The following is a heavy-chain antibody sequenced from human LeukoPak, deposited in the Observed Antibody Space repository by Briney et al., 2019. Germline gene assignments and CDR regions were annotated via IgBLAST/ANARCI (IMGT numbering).Heavy chain of an antibody. Sequence: GGSLRLSCAASGFSFSVCAMHWVRQAPGKGLEWVATISYDGNNKRYTDSVEGRFTISRDNSKNTLYLQMNTLRVEDTAMYYCVRGVTIYDSSGYFDYWGQGTLVTVSS. CDR1: GFSFSVCA. V-gene: IGHV3-30-3*01. D-gene: IGHD3-22*01. CDR3: VRGVTIYDSSGYFDY. CDR2: ISYDGNNK. J-gene: IGHJ4*02.